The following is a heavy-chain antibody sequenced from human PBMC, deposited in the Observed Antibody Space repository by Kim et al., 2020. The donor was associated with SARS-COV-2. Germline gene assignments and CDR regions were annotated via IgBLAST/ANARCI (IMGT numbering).Heavy chain of an antibody. CDR3: ARAAVHYYGSGSYDFYYYYGMDV. Sequence: ASVKVSCKASGYTFTGYYMHWVRQAPGQGLEWMGRINPISGGTNYAQKFQGRVTMTRDTSITTAYMELSRLRSDDTAVYYCARAAVHYYGSGSYDFYYYYGMDVWGRGTRVTVSS. CDR1: GYTFTGYY. CDR2: INPISGGT. J-gene: IGHJ6*02. V-gene: IGHV1-2*06. D-gene: IGHD3-10*01.